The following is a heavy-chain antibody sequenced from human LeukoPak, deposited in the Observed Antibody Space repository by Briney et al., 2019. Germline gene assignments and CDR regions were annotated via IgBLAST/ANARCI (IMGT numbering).Heavy chain of an antibody. CDR2: IIPIFGTA. J-gene: IGHJ6*04. CDR3: ARGEIVAVAGTTGGYYYYGMDV. V-gene: IGHV1-69*13. CDR1: GDTFSSYA. D-gene: IGHD6-19*01. Sequence: ASVKVSCKASGDTFSSYAISWVRQAPGQGLEWMGGIIPIFGTANYAQKFQGRVTITADESTSTAYMELSSLRSEDTAVYYCARGEIVAVAGTTGGYYYYGMDVWGKGTTVTVSS.